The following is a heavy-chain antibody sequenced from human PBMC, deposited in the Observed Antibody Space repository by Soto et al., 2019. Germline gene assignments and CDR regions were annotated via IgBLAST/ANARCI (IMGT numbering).Heavy chain of an antibody. J-gene: IGHJ6*03. Sequence: GGSLRLSCAASGFTFSSYGMHWVRQAPGKGLEWVAVISYDGSNKYYADSVKGRFTISRDNSKNTPYLQMNSPRAEDTAVYYCAKVGSGVGNYYYYYYMDVWGKGTTVTVSS. CDR2: ISYDGSNK. D-gene: IGHD3-10*01. V-gene: IGHV3-30*18. CDR3: AKVGSGVGNYYYYYYMDV. CDR1: GFTFSSYG.